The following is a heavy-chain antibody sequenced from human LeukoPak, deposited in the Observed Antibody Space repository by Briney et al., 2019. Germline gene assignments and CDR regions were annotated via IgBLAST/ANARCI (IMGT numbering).Heavy chain of an antibody. CDR2: IGCNGDNT. Sequence: QTGGSLRLSCAASGFTFSSLHMTWVRQAPGKGLEWVSAIGCNGDNTYYADSVKGRFTVSRDNSKKMLYLQMSSLRVEDTAVYYCAKWPFDYWGQGTLVTVSS. J-gene: IGHJ4*02. V-gene: IGHV3-23*01. CDR1: GFTFSSLH. CDR3: AKWPFDY.